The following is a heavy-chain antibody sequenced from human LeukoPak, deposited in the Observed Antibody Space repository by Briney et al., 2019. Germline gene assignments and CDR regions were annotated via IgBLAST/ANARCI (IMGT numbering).Heavy chain of an antibody. D-gene: IGHD1-14*01. CDR2: ISAYNGNT. V-gene: IGHV1-18*01. Sequence: GASVKVSCKASGYTFTSYGISWVRQAPGQGLEWMGWISAYNGNTNYAQKLQGRVTMTTDTSTSTAYMELRSLRSDDTAVYYCARVPTTKLKMEYYFDYWGQGTLVTVSS. CDR1: GYTFTSYG. CDR3: ARVPTTKLKMEYYFDY. J-gene: IGHJ4*02.